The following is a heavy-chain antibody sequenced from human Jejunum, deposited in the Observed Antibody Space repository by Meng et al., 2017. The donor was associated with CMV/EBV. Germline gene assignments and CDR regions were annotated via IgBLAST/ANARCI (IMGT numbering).Heavy chain of an antibody. CDR1: GLTVSRNY. CDR3: ARDLIPYGMDV. CDR2: LYSSGDI. V-gene: IGHV3-66*03. J-gene: IGHJ6*02. Sequence: CAASGLTVSRNYMSWVRQAPGKGLEWVSVLYSSGDIYYADSVKGRFTISRDNSKNTLYLQMNSLIPEDTAVYYCARDLIPYGMDVWGQGTTVTVSS.